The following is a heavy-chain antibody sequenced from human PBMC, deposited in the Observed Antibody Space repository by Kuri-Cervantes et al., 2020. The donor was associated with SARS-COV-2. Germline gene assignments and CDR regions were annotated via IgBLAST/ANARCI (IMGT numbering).Heavy chain of an antibody. J-gene: IGHJ6*02. CDR1: GFTFSSYE. CDR2: ISSSGSTI. V-gene: IGHV3-48*03. Sequence: GESLKISCAASGFTFSSYEMNWVRQAPGKGLEWVSYISSSGSTIYYADSVKGRFTISRDNAKNSLYLQMNSLRAEDTAVYYCARGRVRFLEWLFQIKVEHGMDVWGQGTTVTVSS. CDR3: ARGRVRFLEWLFQIKVEHGMDV. D-gene: IGHD3-3*01.